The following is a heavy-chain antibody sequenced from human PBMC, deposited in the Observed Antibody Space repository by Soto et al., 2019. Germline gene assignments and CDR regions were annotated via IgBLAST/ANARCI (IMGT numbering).Heavy chain of an antibody. J-gene: IGHJ4*02. Sequence: QVQLQESGPGLVKPSETLSLNCTVSGGPISSYYWSWIRQSPGKGLEWIGYIYYSGSTNYNPSLKGRVTISVDTSKKQFSRELSSVPAADTAVYYCARGSSGWRPRVDYWGQGTLVPVSS. CDR2: IYYSGST. V-gene: IGHV4-59*01. CDR3: ARGSSGWRPRVDY. CDR1: GGPISSYY. D-gene: IGHD6-19*01.